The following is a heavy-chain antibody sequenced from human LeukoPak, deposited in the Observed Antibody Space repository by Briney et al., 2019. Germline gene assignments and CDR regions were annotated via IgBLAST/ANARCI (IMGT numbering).Heavy chain of an antibody. D-gene: IGHD2-2*01. CDR2: IDHSDSYA. CDR1: GYSFTSYW. J-gene: IGHJ3*02. Sequence: GASLRISCKGSGYSFTSYWISWVRQMPGKGLEWMGRIDHSDSYANYSPSFQGHVTISADKSISTAYLQWSSLKASDTAMYYCARKKDIVVVPAAEDAFDIWGQGTMVTVSS. V-gene: IGHV5-10-1*01. CDR3: ARKKDIVVVPAAEDAFDI.